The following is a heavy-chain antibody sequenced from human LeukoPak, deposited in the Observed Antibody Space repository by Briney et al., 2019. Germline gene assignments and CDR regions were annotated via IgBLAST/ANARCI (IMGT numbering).Heavy chain of an antibody. V-gene: IGHV3-33*01. CDR1: GFTFSSYG. CDR3: ARDYYGSGSPIGFDP. D-gene: IGHD3-10*01. Sequence: GGSLRLSCAASGFTFSSYGMHWVRQAPGKGLEWVAVIWYDGNNKYYADSVKGRFTISRDNSKNTLYLQMNSLRAEDTAVYYCARDYYGSGSPIGFDPWGQGTLVTVSS. J-gene: IGHJ5*02. CDR2: IWYDGNNK.